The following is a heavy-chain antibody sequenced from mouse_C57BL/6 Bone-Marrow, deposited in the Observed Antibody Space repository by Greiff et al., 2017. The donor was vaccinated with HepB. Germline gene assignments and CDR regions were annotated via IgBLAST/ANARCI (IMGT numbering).Heavy chain of an antibody. CDR2: IDPENGDT. D-gene: IGHD2-2*01. J-gene: IGHJ4*01. CDR3: THGYLYAIDY. V-gene: IGHV14-4*01. Sequence: VQLQQSGAELVRPGASVKLSCTASGFNIKDDYMHWVKQRPEQGLEWIGWIDPENGDTEYASKFQGKATITADTSSNTAYLQLSSLTSEDTAVYYCTHGYLYAIDYWGQGTSVTVSS. CDR1: GFNIKDDY.